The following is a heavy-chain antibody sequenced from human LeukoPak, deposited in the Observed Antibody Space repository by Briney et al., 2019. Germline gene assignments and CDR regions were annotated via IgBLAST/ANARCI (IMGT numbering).Heavy chain of an antibody. D-gene: IGHD4-17*01. CDR1: GFTFRRYT. V-gene: IGHV3-23*01. CDR2: ITSSDRT. CDR3: AKGDYGDCY. Sequence: GGSLRLSCAPPGFTFRRYTVAWVCQAPGKGLEWVSSITSSDRTYYSDSVKGQFTISRDNSKNTLYMEMTSLRAEDTAVYYCAKGDYGDCYWGQGTLVTVSS. J-gene: IGHJ4*02.